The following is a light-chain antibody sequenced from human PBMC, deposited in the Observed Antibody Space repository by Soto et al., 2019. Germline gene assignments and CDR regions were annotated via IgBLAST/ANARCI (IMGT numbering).Light chain of an antibody. CDR3: SSYTTSNTRQIV. V-gene: IGLV2-14*03. J-gene: IGLJ1*01. CDR1: SSDVGGYNY. Sequence: QSVLKQPASGSRAPRQAITISCTSTSSDVGGYNYVSWYQHHPGKAPKLLIYDVSNRPSGVSNRFSGSKSDNTAPLTISGLQPEDEADYYCSSYTTSNTRQIVFGTGTKVTVL. CDR2: DVS.